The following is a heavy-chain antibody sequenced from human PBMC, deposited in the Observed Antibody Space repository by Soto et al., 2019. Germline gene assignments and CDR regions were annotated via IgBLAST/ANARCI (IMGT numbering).Heavy chain of an antibody. Sequence: QVQLVQSGAEVKEPGSSVKVSCKASGGTFSSYAISWVRQAPGQGLEWMGGIIPLFRTPDYAQKFQGRVTITADEPTSTAYMELSSLRFDDTAVYYCARDNDRLQLGGNYYYIMDVWDQGTTITVSS. CDR2: IIPLFRTP. CDR3: ARDNDRLQLGGNYYYIMDV. CDR1: GGTFSSYA. J-gene: IGHJ6*02. D-gene: IGHD4-4*01. V-gene: IGHV1-69*12.